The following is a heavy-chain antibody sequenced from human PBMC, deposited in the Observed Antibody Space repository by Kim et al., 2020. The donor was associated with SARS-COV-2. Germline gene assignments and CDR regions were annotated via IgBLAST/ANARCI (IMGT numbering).Heavy chain of an antibody. D-gene: IGHD3-10*01. CDR1: GGSISSGGYY. CDR2: IYYSGST. Sequence: SETLSLTCTVSGGSISSGGYYWSWIRQHPGKGLEWIGYIYYSGSTYYNPSLKSRVTISVDTSKNQFSLKLSSVTAADTAVYYCARVVRDYYGSGSYLPSPYYYYGMDVWGQGTTVTVSS. CDR3: ARVVRDYYGSGSYLPSPYYYYGMDV. J-gene: IGHJ6*02. V-gene: IGHV4-31*03.